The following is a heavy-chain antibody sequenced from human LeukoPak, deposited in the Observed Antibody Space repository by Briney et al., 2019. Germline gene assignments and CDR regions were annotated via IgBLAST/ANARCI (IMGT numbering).Heavy chain of an antibody. Sequence: GGSLRLSCAAAGFTFVSYWIHWVRQTPGKGLVCVSRINSAGSSTDYADSVKGRFTISRDNAKNSLYLQINSLRAEDTADYYCARDRNSGWYLTPGFDPWGQGTLVTVSS. D-gene: IGHD6-19*01. CDR2: INSAGSST. J-gene: IGHJ5*02. V-gene: IGHV3-74*01. CDR1: GFTFVSYW. CDR3: ARDRNSGWYLTPGFDP.